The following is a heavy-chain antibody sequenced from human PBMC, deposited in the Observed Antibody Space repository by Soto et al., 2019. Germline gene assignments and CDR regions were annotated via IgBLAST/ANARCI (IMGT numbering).Heavy chain of an antibody. CDR3: ARATGAYYYDTKAFFDY. J-gene: IGHJ4*02. Sequence: SETLSLTCTVSGGSISSGDYYWSWIRQHPGKGLEWIGYIYYSGSTYYNPSLKSRVTISVDTSKNQFSLNLSSVTAADTAVYYCARATGAYYYDTKAFFDYWGQGTLVTVSS. CDR1: GGSISSGDYY. CDR2: IYYSGST. D-gene: IGHD3-22*01. V-gene: IGHV4-31*03.